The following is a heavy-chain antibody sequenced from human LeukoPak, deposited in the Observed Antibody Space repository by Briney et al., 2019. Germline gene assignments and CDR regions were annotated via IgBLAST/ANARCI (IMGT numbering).Heavy chain of an antibody. V-gene: IGHV4-4*07. Sequence: SETLSLTCTVSGGSISSYCWSWIRQPAGKGLEWIGRIYTSGSTNYNPSLKSRVTMSVDTSKNQFSLKLSSVTAADTAVYYCARDTGERQPARGVDVWGKGTTVTVSS. CDR2: IYTSGST. CDR1: GGSISSYC. J-gene: IGHJ6*04. D-gene: IGHD1-1*01. CDR3: ARDTGERQPARGVDV.